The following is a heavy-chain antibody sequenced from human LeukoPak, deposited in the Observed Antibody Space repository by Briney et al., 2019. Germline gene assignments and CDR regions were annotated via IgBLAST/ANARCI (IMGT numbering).Heavy chain of an antibody. CDR2: VNGRGATT. J-gene: IGHJ6*03. D-gene: IGHD7-27*01. V-gene: IGHV3-23*01. Sequence: GGSLRLSCAASGFASGFTFSDYAVSWVRQAPGKGPEWVASVNGRGATTYYADSVRGRFTISRDNSKNTVYLQMMSLGADATAVYFCAKAPATGEGYYFYYMDVWGKGTTVTVSS. CDR1: GFTFSDYA. CDR3: AKAPATGEGYYFYYMDV.